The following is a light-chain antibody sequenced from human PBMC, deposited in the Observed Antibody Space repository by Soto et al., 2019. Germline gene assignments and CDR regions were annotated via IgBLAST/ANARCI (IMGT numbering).Light chain of an antibody. J-gene: IGLJ2*01. CDR1: INDIGSYDY. CDR2: EVS. V-gene: IGLV2-14*01. Sequence: QSALTQPASVSGSPGQWITISCTGSINDIGSYDYVSWYQQHPGKAPKLIISEVSNRPSGVSNRFSGSKSGNAASLTISGLQAEDEADYYCTSFARGISILFGGVTKLTVL. CDR3: TSFARGISIL.